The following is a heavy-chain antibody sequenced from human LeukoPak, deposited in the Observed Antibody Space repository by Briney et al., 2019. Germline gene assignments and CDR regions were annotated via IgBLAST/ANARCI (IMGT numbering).Heavy chain of an antibody. CDR1: GYTFTGYY. Sequence: ASVKVSCKASGYTFTGYYIHWVRQAPGQGLEWMGWINPNSGGTKYAQKFQGRVTMTRDTSISTAYMELSRLRSDDTAVYYCARGGVGATILGTNWFDPWGQGTLVTVSS. D-gene: IGHD1-26*01. CDR2: INPNSGGT. J-gene: IGHJ5*02. V-gene: IGHV1-2*02. CDR3: ARGGVGATILGTNWFDP.